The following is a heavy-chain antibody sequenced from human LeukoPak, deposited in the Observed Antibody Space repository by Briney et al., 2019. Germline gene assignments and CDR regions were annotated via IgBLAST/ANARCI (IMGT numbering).Heavy chain of an antibody. J-gene: IGHJ6*03. Sequence: GASVKVSCKASGYTFTSYGINWVRQATGQGLEWMGWMNPNSGNTGYAQKFQGRVTMTRNTSISTAYMELSSLRSEDTAVYYCARARRAARPPFYYYYYMDVWGKGTTVTVSS. D-gene: IGHD6-13*01. CDR3: ARARRAARPPFYYYYYMDV. CDR2: MNPNSGNT. V-gene: IGHV1-8*01. CDR1: GYTFTSYG.